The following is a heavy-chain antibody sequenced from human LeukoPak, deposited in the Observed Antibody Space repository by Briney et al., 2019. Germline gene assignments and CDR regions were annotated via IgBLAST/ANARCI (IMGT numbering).Heavy chain of an antibody. CDR2: IRYDGSNK. J-gene: IGHJ4*02. Sequence: PGGSLRLSCAASGFTFSSYGMHWVRQAPGKGLEWVAFIRYDGSNKYYADSVKGRFTISRDNAKNSLYLQMNSLRAEDTAVYYCARDLGYYYGSGSYSFFDYWGQRTLVTVSS. CDR3: ARDLGYYYGSGSYSFFDY. V-gene: IGHV3-30*02. D-gene: IGHD3-10*01. CDR1: GFTFSSYG.